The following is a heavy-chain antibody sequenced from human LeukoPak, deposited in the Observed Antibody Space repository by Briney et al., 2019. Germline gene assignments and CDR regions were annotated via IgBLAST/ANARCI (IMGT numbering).Heavy chain of an antibody. J-gene: IGHJ6*02. V-gene: IGHV4-34*01. Sequence: PSATLSLTCAVYGASFSGYYWSWIRQHPGKGREWIGEINLSGSTNYNPSLKSRGTISVDTSKNQFSLKLSSVTAADTAVYYCARGTLRDYYGSGSYLRRTYGMDVWGQGTTVTVSS. CDR1: GASFSGYY. D-gene: IGHD3-10*01. CDR2: INLSGST. CDR3: ARGTLRDYYGSGSYLRRTYGMDV.